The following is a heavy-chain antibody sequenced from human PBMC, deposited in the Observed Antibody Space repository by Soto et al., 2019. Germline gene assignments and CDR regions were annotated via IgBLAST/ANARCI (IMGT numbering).Heavy chain of an antibody. CDR1: GYTFTRYG. CDR2: INTYNGNT. Sequence: QVQLVQSGAEVKNPGASVKVSCKASGYTFTRYGIGWARQAPGQGLEWMGWINTYNGNTNYAQNVQGRVTLTTDTTTSTAYMKRRSLRSNDPAIYYCAMVDVYVTPSPQDVWGQGTTVIVSS. J-gene: IGHJ6*02. CDR3: AMVDVYVTPSPQDV. V-gene: IGHV1-18*01. D-gene: IGHD3-16*01.